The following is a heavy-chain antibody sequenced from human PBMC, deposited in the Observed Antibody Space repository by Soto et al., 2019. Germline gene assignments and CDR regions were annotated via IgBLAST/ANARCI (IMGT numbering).Heavy chain of an antibody. CDR2: ISYDGSNK. D-gene: IGHD3-10*01. CDR3: ARVGTMVRGTYYFDY. CDR1: GFTFNSYA. Sequence: GGSLRLSCAASGFTFNSYAMHWVRQAPGKGLEWVAVISYDGSNKLYADSVKGRFTISRDNSKNTLYLQMNSLRAEDTAVFYCARVGTMVRGTYYFDYWGQGTLVTVSS. J-gene: IGHJ4*02. V-gene: IGHV3-30-3*01.